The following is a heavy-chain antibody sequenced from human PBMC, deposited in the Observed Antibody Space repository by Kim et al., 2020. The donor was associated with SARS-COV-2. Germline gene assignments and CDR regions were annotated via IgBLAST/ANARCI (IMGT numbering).Heavy chain of an antibody. D-gene: IGHD7-27*01. V-gene: IGHV3-30*18. CDR2: ISYDGSNK. CDR3: SKASWGPDMAV. CDR1: GFTFSSYG. J-gene: IGHJ6*03. Sequence: GGSLRLSCAASGFTFSSYGMHWVRQAPGKGLEWVAVISYDGSNKYYADSVKGRFTISRDNSKTTLYLQMNSLRAEDTAVYYCSKASWGPDMAVWGKGTT.